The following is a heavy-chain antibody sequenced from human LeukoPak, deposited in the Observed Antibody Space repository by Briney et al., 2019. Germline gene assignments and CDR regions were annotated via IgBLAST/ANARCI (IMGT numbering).Heavy chain of an antibody. Sequence: SVKVSCKASGGTFSSYAISWVRQAPGQGLEWMGGIIPIFGTANYAQKFQGRVTITRNTSISTAYMELSSLRSEDTAVYYCARALYYYDKRGTAYGYWGQGTLVTVSS. J-gene: IGHJ4*02. D-gene: IGHD3-22*01. CDR1: GGTFSSYA. V-gene: IGHV1-69*05. CDR2: IIPIFGTA. CDR3: ARALYYYDKRGTAYGY.